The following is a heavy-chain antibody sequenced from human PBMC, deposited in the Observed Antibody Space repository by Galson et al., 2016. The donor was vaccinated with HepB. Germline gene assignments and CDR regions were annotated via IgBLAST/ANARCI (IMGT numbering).Heavy chain of an antibody. CDR1: GASISGNNW. Sequence: SETLSLTCGVSGASISGNNWWNWVRQSPGKGLEWIGGISHSGGTKYNPSLKSRVTISVDKATNQFSLKLTSVTAADTAIYYCARVTHTAEFYFDSWGQGALVTVSS. CDR2: ISHSGGT. J-gene: IGHJ4*02. CDR3: ARVTHTAEFYFDS. V-gene: IGHV4-4*02. D-gene: IGHD4-17*01.